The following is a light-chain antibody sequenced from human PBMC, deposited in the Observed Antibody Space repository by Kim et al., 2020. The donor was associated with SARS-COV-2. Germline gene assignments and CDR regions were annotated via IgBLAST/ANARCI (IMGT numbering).Light chain of an antibody. CDR1: QSLVHSDGNTY. J-gene: IGKJ2*03. CDR3: MQDTRWYR. Sequence: DIVMTQTPLSSPVTLGQPASISCRSSQSLVHSDGNTYLSWLRQRPGQPLRRLIYKISNRFSGVPDRFSGSGAGADFTLKISRVEGEEDGYRYCMQDTRWYRCGRGTKLEIK. CDR2: KIS. V-gene: IGKV2-24*01.